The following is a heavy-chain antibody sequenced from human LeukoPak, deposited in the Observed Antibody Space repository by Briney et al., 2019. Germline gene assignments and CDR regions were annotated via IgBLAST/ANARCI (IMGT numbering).Heavy chain of an antibody. CDR2: ISAYNGNT. CDR3: ARDHSDSGSYLYYGMDV. J-gene: IGHJ6*02. D-gene: IGHD1-26*01. V-gene: IGHV1-18*01. Sequence: ASVKVSCKASGYTFTSYGISWVRQAPGQGLEWMGWISAYNGNTNYAQKLQGGVTMTTDTSTSTAYMELRSLRSDDTAVYYCARDHSDSGSYLYYGMDVWGQGTTVTVSS. CDR1: GYTFTSYG.